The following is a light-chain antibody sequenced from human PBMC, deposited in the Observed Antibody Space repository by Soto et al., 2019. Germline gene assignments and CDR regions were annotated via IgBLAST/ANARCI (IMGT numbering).Light chain of an antibody. CDR1: QSVSSN. CDR3: QQYNNWPGFT. J-gene: IGKJ3*01. CDR2: GAS. V-gene: IGKV3-15*01. Sequence: EIVMTQSPATLSVSPGERATLSCRASQSVSSNLAWYQQKNGQAPRLLIYGASTRATAIPARFSGSGSGTEFPLTISSLQSEDFAVYYCQQYNNWPGFTFGPGTTVDIK.